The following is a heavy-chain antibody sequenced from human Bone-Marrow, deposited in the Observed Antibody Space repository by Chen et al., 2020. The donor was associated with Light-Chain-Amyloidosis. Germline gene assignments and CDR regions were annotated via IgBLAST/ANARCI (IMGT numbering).Heavy chain of an antibody. D-gene: IGHD3-22*01. CDR3: AKDGDTSGYPYYFDN. Sequence: VQLSESGGGLVKPGGSLRVSCTASGFSFRSYAMTWVRQAPGKGLEWVSSISGSADETDYADSVKGRFTISRDNAKNTLNLQMNSLRADDTAVYYCAKDGDTSGYPYYFDNWGQGTLVTVSS. CDR1: GFSFRSYA. CDR2: ISGSADET. V-gene: IGHV3-23*01. J-gene: IGHJ4*02.